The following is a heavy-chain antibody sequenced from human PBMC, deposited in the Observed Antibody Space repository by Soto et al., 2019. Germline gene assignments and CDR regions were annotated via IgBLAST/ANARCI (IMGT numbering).Heavy chain of an antibody. D-gene: IGHD3-3*02. CDR1: GFSFSISP. CDR3: ARDPKSSGGEHWAFNYFDS. V-gene: IGHV3-30-3*01. CDR2: ISYDGTNK. Sequence: GGSLRLSCAASGFSFSISPMHWVRQAPGKGPEWVALISYDGTNKFYADSVKGRFTISRDNSKSTLYLQVDSLRPEDAAVYYCARDPKSSGGEHWAFNYFDSWGQGTQVTVSS. J-gene: IGHJ4*02.